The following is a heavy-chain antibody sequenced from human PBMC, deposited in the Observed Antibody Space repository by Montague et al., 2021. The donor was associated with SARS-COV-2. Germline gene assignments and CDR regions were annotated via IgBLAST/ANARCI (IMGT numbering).Heavy chain of an antibody. CDR3: ARGPHYFYYGMDV. Sequence: SETLSLTCIVSGASISNYYWSWIRQSPGTGLEWIGYIYNSGTTKYNPSLQSRVTMSLNTSKNKFSLRLSSVTAADTAVYYCARGPHYFYYGMDVWGQGTTVTVSS. J-gene: IGHJ6*02. V-gene: IGHV4-59*08. CDR1: GASISNYY. CDR2: IYNSGTT.